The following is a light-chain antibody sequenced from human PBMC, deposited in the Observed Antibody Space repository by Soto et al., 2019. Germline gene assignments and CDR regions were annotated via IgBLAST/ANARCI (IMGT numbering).Light chain of an antibody. J-gene: IGKJ1*01. V-gene: IGKV2-30*01. CDR3: MQGTHWPLT. CDR2: KVS. CDR1: QSLVYSDGNTS. Sequence: DVVMTQSPLSLPVTLGQPASISCRSSQSLVYSDGNTSLNWFQQRPGQSPRRLIYKVSNRDSGVPDRFSGSGSGTDFTLKISRVEAEDVGVYYCMQGTHWPLTFGQGTKVEIK.